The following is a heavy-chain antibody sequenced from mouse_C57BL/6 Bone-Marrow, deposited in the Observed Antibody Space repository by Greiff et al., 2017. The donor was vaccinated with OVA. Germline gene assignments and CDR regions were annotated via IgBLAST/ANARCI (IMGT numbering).Heavy chain of an antibody. D-gene: IGHD2-4*01. CDR3: TTMITTRFDY. Sequence: VQLQQSGAELVRPGASVKLSCTASGFNIKDDYMHWVKQRPEQGLEWIGWIVPENGDTEYASKFQGKATITADTSSNTAYLQLSSLTSEDTAVDYCTTMITTRFDYWGQGTTLTVSS. CDR1: GFNIKDDY. V-gene: IGHV14-4*01. CDR2: IVPENGDT. J-gene: IGHJ2*01.